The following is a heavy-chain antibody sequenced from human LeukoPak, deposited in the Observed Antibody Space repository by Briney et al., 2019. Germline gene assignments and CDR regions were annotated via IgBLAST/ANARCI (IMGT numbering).Heavy chain of an antibody. V-gene: IGHV3-66*01. D-gene: IGHD1-26*01. CDR1: GFTVSDNY. CDR3: ARDSEYSGSVSI. CDR2: IYSGGGT. J-gene: IGHJ3*02. Sequence: GGSLRLSCAASGFTVSDNYMNWVRQAPGKGLEWVSVIYSGGGTYYADSVKGRFTISRDNSKNTLYLQMNSLRAEDTAVYYCARDSEYSGSVSIWGQGTMVTVSS.